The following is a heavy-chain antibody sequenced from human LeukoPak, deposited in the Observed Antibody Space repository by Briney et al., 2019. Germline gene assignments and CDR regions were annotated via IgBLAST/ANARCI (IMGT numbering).Heavy chain of an antibody. V-gene: IGHV3-7*03. J-gene: IGHJ3*02. D-gene: IGHD3-9*01. CDR1: GLTFSRFW. CDR3: AREGYDILTGYAAAFDI. CDR2: IKRDGSEK. Sequence: SGGSLRLSCAASGLTFSRFWMSWVRQTPGKGLEWVANIKRDGSEKYYVDSVKGRFTISRDNAKNSLYLQMNSLRAEDTAVYYCAREGYDILTGYAAAFDIWGQGTMVTVSS.